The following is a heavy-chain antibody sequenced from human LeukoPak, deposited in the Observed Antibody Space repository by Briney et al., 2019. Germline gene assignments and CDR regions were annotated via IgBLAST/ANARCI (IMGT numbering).Heavy chain of an antibody. CDR2: IYSGGST. CDR1: GFTVSSNY. J-gene: IGHJ4*02. CDR3: ARAAHDYYDSSGYPY. Sequence: GGSLRLSCAASGFTVSSNYMSWVRLAPGKGLEWVSVIYSGGSTYYADSVKGRFTISRDDSKNTLYLQMNSLRAEDTAVYYCARAAHDYYDSSGYPYWGQGTLVTVSS. V-gene: IGHV3-53*01. D-gene: IGHD3-22*01.